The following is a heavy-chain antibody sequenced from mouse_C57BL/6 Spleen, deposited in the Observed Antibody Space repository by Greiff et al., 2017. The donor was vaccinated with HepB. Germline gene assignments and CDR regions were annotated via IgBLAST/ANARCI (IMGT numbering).Heavy chain of an antibody. CDR2: ISYSGST. CDR3: ARYYCSSYRYYAMDY. J-gene: IGHJ4*01. Sequence: DVKLQESGPGLAKPSQTLSLTCSVTGYSITSDYWNWIRKFPGNKIEYMGYISYSGSTYYNPSLKSRISITRDTSKNQYYLQLNSVTTEDTATYYCARYYCSSYRYYAMDYWGQGTSVTVSS. D-gene: IGHD1-1*01. CDR1: GYSITSDY. V-gene: IGHV3-8*01.